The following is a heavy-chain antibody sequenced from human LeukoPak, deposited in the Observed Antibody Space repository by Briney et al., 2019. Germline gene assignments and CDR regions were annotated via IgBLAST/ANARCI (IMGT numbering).Heavy chain of an antibody. V-gene: IGHV4-59*01. J-gene: IGHJ4*02. CDR1: GGSISSYY. CDR2: IYYRGST. CDR3: ARVPGGVYDSSGNYYDALYLDY. Sequence: SETLSLTCTVSGGSISSYYWSWIRQSPGKGLEWIGYIYYRGSTNYSPSLESRVTMSVDTSKNQFSLKLSSVTAADTAVYYCARVPGGVYDSSGNYYDALYLDYWGQGTLVTVSS. D-gene: IGHD3-22*01.